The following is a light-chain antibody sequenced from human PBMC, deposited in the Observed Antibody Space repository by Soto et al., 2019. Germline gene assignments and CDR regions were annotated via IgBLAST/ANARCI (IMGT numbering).Light chain of an antibody. CDR2: GAS. Sequence: EIVMTQSPGTLSLSPGEGATLSCRASQSVNNNLAWYQQKPGQAPRLLIYGASTRATGIPARFSGSGSGTEFTLTISSLQSEDFAVYYCQQYDKWPPVTFGQGTRLEIK. CDR1: QSVNNN. CDR3: QQYDKWPPVT. J-gene: IGKJ5*01. V-gene: IGKV3-15*01.